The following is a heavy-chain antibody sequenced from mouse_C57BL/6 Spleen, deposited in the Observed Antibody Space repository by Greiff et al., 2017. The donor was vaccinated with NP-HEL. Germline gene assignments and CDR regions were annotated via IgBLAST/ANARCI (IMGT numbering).Heavy chain of an antibody. V-gene: IGHV10-1*01. CDR3: VRQSTSYAMDY. CDR1: GFSFNTYA. D-gene: IGHD5-1*01. J-gene: IGHJ4*01. CDR2: IRSKSNNYAT. Sequence: EVMLVESGGGLVQPKGSLKLSCAASGFSFNTYAMNWVRQAPGKGLEWVARIRSKSNNYATYYADSVKDRFTISRDESESMLYLQMNNLKTEDTAMYYCVRQSTSYAMDYWGQGTSVTVSA.